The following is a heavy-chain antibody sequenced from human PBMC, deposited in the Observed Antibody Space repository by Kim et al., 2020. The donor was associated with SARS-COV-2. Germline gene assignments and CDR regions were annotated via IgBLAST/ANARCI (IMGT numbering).Heavy chain of an antibody. D-gene: IGHD5-12*01. Sequence: KCQGRVTITADESTSTAYMELSSLRSGDTAVYYCARDGREMATISDAFDIWGQGTMVTVSS. CDR3: ARDGREMATISDAFDI. J-gene: IGHJ3*02. V-gene: IGHV1-69*01.